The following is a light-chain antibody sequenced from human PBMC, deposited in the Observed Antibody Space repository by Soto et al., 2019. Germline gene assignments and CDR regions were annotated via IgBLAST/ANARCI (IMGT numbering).Light chain of an antibody. Sequence: QSALTQPASVSGSPGQSIAISCTGTSSDVGAYNYVSWYQQHPGKAPKLMNYDVSNRPSGVADRFSGSKSGNTASLTSSGLPSEDEADYYCCSDTTSDTYVFGSGTKVTVL. CDR2: DVS. J-gene: IGLJ1*01. CDR3: CSDTTSDTYV. CDR1: SSDVGAYNY. V-gene: IGLV2-14*01.